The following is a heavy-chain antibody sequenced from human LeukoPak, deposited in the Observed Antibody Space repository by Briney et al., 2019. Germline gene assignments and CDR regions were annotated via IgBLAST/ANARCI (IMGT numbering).Heavy chain of an antibody. CDR3: ARGVSIAARRFWFDP. J-gene: IGHJ5*02. V-gene: IGHV4-34*01. CDR1: GGSFSGYY. D-gene: IGHD6-6*01. CDR2: INHSGST. Sequence: SATLSLTCAVYGGSFSGYYWSWIRQPPGKGLEWIGEINHSGSTNYNPSLKSRVTISVDTSKNQFSLKLSSVTAADTAVYYCARGVSIAARRFWFDPWGQGTLVTVSS.